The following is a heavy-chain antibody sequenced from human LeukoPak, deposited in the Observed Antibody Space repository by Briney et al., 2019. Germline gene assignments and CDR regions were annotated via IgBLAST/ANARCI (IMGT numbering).Heavy chain of an antibody. Sequence: KPSETLSLTCTVSGGSISSYYWSWIRQPAGKGLEWIGRIYTSGSTNYNPSLKSRVTISVDTSKNQFSLRLTSVTAADTAVYYCARDPGSSGYWYFDLWGRGTLVTVSS. CDR3: ARDPGSSGYWYFDL. V-gene: IGHV4-4*07. J-gene: IGHJ2*01. CDR2: IYTSGST. CDR1: GGSISSYY. D-gene: IGHD6-19*01.